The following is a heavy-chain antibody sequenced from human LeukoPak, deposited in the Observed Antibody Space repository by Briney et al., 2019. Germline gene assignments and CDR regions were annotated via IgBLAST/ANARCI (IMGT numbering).Heavy chain of an antibody. CDR1: GDSISSSYY. CDR2: VSQSENT. Sequence: PSQTLSPTSYVYGDSISSSYYWGCIRQPTGKGLEWIASVSQSENTYYDPSLKSRVTMSVDTSKNHFSLNLSAVTAADRAVYFCAGAQIYNGNPSWIDVWGQGVLVTVSS. D-gene: IGHD2-8*01. J-gene: IGHJ4*02. V-gene: IGHV4-38-2*02. CDR3: AGAQIYNGNPSWIDV.